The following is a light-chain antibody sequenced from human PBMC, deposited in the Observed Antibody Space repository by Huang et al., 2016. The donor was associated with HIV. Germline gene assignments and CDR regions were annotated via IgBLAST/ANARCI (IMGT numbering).Light chain of an antibody. Sequence: EIVMTQSPATLAVSPGERATLSCRASQNVGSNLARYQQKPGQAPRLIIFAASTRATSVPARFSGSGSGTEFTLTISSLQSEDFALYFCQQYNNWPTMYPFGQGTKVEIK. V-gene: IGKV3-15*01. CDR3: QQYNNWPTMYP. J-gene: IGKJ2*01. CDR1: QNVGSN. CDR2: AAS.